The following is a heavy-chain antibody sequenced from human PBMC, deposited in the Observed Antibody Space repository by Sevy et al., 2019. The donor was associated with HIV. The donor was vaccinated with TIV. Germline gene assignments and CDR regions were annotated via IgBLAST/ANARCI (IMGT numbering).Heavy chain of an antibody. CDR3: AREGCTKPHDY. CDR1: GFTFAKYS. CDR2: FSFCCGRI. J-gene: IGHJ4*02. V-gene: IGHV3-23*01. D-gene: IGHD2-8*01. Sequence: GGSLRLSCAASGFTFAKYSMSWVRQAPGKGLEWVSTFSFCCGRINYADSVNGRFTISRDDSKNTLFLQMNSLRAEDTATYFCAREGCTKPHDYWGQGTLVTASS.